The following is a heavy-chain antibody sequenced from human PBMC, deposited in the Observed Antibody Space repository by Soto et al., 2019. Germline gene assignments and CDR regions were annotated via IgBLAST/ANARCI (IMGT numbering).Heavy chain of an antibody. Sequence: GGSLRLSCAASGFTVSINYMSWVRQAPGKGLEWVSVIYSGGSTYYADSVKGRFTISRDNSKNTLYLQMNSLRAEDTAVYYCARGPLAAYYYYMDVWGKGTTVTVSS. CDR3: ARGPLAAYYYYMDV. J-gene: IGHJ6*03. CDR2: IYSGGST. CDR1: GFTVSINY. V-gene: IGHV3-66*01.